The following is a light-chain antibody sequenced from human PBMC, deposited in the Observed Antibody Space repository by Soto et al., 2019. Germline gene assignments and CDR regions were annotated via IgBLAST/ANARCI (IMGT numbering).Light chain of an antibody. CDR3: QQYNNWPPWT. CDR2: GAS. Sequence: EIVMTQSPATLSVSPGERATLSCRDSQSVSSKLAWYQQKPGQAPRLLIYGASTRATGIPARFSGSGSGTEFTLTISSLQSEDFAVYYCQQYNNWPPWTFGQGTKVEIK. J-gene: IGKJ1*01. CDR1: QSVSSK. V-gene: IGKV3-15*01.